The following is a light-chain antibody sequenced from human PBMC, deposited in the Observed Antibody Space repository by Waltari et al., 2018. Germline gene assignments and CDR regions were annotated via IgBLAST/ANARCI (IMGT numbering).Light chain of an antibody. J-gene: IGLJ2*01. CDR1: NSNVGGYNL. CDR3: CSNVGSSVF. V-gene: IGLV2-23*03. CDR2: EGN. Sequence: QSALTQPASVSGSPGQSITISCTGFNSNVGGYNLVSWYQKHPGKAPKLLIYEGNRRPSGVSNRFSGSKSDNTASLTLSGRQAEDEADYYCCSNVGSSVFFGGGTKLTVL.